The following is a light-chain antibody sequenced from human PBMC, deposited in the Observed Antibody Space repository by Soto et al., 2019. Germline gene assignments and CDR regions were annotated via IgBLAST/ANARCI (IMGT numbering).Light chain of an antibody. CDR3: QVWDSSSDHVV. CDR2: YDT. CDR1: NIGSKS. Sequence: SYELTQPPSVSVAPGKTARITCGGNNIGSKSVHWYQQKPGQAPVLVIYYDTDRPSGIPERFSGTNSANTATLTISRVEAGDEADYYCQVWDSSSDHVVFGGGTKVTVL. V-gene: IGLV3-21*04. J-gene: IGLJ2*01.